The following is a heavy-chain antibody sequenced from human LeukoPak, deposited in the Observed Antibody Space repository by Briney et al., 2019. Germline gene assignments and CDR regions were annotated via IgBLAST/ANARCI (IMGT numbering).Heavy chain of an antibody. Sequence: GGSLRLSCAASGFTFSDYYMSWIRQAPGKGLEWVAYITGSGDIRSYLDSVKGRFTISRDNAKKSLYLQMNSLTVEDTALYYCAREPRQIAAAKINWFDPWGQGTLVTVSS. D-gene: IGHD6-13*01. CDR3: AREPRQIAAAKINWFDP. CDR1: GFTFSDYY. V-gene: IGHV3-11*04. CDR2: ITGSGDIR. J-gene: IGHJ5*02.